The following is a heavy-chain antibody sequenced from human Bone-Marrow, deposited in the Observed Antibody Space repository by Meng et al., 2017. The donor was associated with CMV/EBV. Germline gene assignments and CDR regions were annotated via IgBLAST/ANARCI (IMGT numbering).Heavy chain of an antibody. V-gene: IGHV3-23*01. CDR1: GFTFSSDA. J-gene: IGHJ4*02. CDR2: ISGSGDST. CDR3: AKDGGGGGYGVVDY. D-gene: IGHD5-12*01. Sequence: GESLKISCAVSGFTFSSDAMNWVRQAPGKGLEWVSAISGSGDSTYYADSVKGRFTISRDNSKNTLCLQMNSLRAEDTAVYYCAKDGGGGGYGVVDYWGQGTLVTVSS.